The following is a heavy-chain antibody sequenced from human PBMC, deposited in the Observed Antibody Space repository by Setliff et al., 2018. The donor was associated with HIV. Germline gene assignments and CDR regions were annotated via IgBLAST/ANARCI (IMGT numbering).Heavy chain of an antibody. V-gene: IGHV4-38-2*02. CDR1: GYSIRGDHY. CDR2: INHRGIT. CDR3: ARHEGGAVAGTWYYFDY. Sequence: SETLSLTCIVSGYSIRGDHYWGWIRQPPGKGLEWIGSINHRGITYYNPSLKSRVTISVDTSNNHFSLKLTSVTAADTALYYCARHEGGAVAGTWYYFDYWGHGTLVTVSS. J-gene: IGHJ4*01. D-gene: IGHD6-19*01.